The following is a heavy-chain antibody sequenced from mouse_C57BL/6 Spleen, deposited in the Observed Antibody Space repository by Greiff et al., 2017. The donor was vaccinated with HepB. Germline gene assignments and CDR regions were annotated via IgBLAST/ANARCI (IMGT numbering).Heavy chain of an antibody. CDR3: ASQLQFAY. CDR1: GYTFTSYW. CDR2: IDPSDSYT. J-gene: IGHJ3*01. Sequence: QVQLQQSGAELVKPGASVKLSCKASGYTFTSYWMQWVKQRPGQGLEWIGEIDPSDSYTNYNQKFKGKATLTVDTSSSTAYMQLSSLTSEDSAVYYCASQLQFAYWGQGTLVTVSA. D-gene: IGHD1-1*01. V-gene: IGHV1-50*01.